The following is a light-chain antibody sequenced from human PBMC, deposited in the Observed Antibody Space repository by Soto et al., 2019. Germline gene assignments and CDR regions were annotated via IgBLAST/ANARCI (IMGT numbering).Light chain of an antibody. J-gene: IGKJ1*01. CDR2: TAS. CDR1: QSVSIN. V-gene: IGKV3-15*01. Sequence: EIVMTQSPATLSVCPGERATLSCRASQSVSINLAWYQQKPGQAPRLLIYTASTRATGIPARFSGSGSGTEFTLTITSLQSEDFAVYYCQQYSNWPPWTFGQGTKVDI. CDR3: QQYSNWPPWT.